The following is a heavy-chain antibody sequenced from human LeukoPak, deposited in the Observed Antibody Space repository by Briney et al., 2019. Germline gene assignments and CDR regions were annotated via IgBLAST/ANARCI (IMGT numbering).Heavy chain of an antibody. V-gene: IGHV1-2*02. J-gene: IGHJ4*02. Sequence: ASVKVSCKTSGYTFTGYFIHWVRQAPGQGLEWMGWINPNSSGSNYAQKFQDRVTMTRDTSVTTAYMELSSLRSDDTAVYFCASRDQGGSSWYVIDYWGQGTLVTVSS. CDR2: INPNSSGS. CDR1: GYTFTGYF. D-gene: IGHD6-13*01. CDR3: ASRDQGGSSWYVIDY.